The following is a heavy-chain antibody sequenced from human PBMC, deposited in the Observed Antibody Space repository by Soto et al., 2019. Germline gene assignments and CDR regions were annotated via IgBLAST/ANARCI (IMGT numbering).Heavy chain of an antibody. V-gene: IGHV4-59*08. CDR3: ARTRYGQQLDWFDP. CDR2: IYYSGST. Sequence: PSETLSLTCTVSGGSISSYYWSWIRQPPGKGLEWIGYIYYSGSTNYNPSLKSRVTISVDTSKNQFSLKLSSVTAADTAVYYCARTRYGQQLDWFDPWGQGTLVTVSS. CDR1: GGSISSYY. J-gene: IGHJ5*02. D-gene: IGHD6-13*01.